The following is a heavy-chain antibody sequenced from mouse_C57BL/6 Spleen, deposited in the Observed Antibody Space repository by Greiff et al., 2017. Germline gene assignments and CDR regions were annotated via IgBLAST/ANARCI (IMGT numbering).Heavy chain of an antibody. CDR1: GYTFTDYE. CDR3: TMYSNIRLFAY. Sequence: VQLVESGAELVRPGASVTLSCKASGYTFTDYEMHWVKQTPVHGLEWIGAIDPETGGTAYNQKFKGKAILTAEKSSSTAYMELRSLTSEDSAVYYCTMYSNIRLFAYWGQGTLVTVSA. V-gene: IGHV1-15*01. J-gene: IGHJ3*01. D-gene: IGHD2-5*01. CDR2: IDPETGGT.